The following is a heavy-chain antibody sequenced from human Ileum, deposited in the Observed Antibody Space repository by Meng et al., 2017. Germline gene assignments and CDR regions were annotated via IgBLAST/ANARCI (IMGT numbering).Heavy chain of an antibody. D-gene: IGHD3-22*01. V-gene: IGHV4-39*07. Sequence: QLQLQESGPGLVKPSETLSLTCTVAGGSISSSSYYWGWIRQPPGKGLEWIGSIYYSGSTNYKPSLKSRVTISVDTSKKQFSLKLTSVTAADTAVYYCASARYDNWGQGTLVTVSS. CDR3: ASARYDN. J-gene: IGHJ4*02. CDR2: IYYSGST. CDR1: GGSISSSSYY.